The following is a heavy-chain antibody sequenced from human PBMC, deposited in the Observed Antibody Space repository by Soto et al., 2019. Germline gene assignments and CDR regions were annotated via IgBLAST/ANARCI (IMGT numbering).Heavy chain of an antibody. CDR1: GFSLSNARMG. J-gene: IGHJ2*01. CDR3: ARTSAYYYDSSGYYRYFDL. CDR2: IFSNDEK. D-gene: IGHD3-22*01. Sequence: LTCTVSGFSLSNARMGVSWIRQPPGKALEWLAHIFSNDEKSYSTSLKSRLTISKDTSKSQVVLTMTNMDPVDTATYYCARTSAYYYDSSGYYRYFDLWGRGTLVTVSS. V-gene: IGHV2-26*01.